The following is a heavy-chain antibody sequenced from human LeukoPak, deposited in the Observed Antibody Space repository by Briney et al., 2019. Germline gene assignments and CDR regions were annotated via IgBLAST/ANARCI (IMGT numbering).Heavy chain of an antibody. D-gene: IGHD6-6*01. V-gene: IGHV3-74*01. Sequence: PGGSLRLSCAASGFTFSSYWMHWVRQAPEKGLVWVSRINTDGSSRTYADSVKGRFTISRDNAKNTLYLEMNSLRAEDTAVYYCARPTAATSLSSSFQHWGQGTLVTVSS. CDR1: GFTFSSYW. J-gene: IGHJ1*01. CDR2: INTDGSSR. CDR3: ARPTAATSLSSSFQH.